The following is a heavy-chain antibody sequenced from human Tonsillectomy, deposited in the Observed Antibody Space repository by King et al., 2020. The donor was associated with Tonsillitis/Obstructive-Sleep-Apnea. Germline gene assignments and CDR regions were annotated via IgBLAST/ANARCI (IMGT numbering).Heavy chain of an antibody. J-gene: IGHJ4*02. CDR2: INHSGGST. D-gene: IGHD6-6*01. CDR3: ARDGSVATRPLDY. V-gene: IGHV1-46*01. Sequence: QLVQSGAEVKKPGGSVKVSCKASGYTFTRYYIQRVRQAPGQGLEWVGIINHSGGSTSYAQQFQGRVTMTRDTSTSTVYMELSSLRSEETAVYYCARDGSVATRPLDYWGQGTLVTVSS. CDR1: GYTFTRYY.